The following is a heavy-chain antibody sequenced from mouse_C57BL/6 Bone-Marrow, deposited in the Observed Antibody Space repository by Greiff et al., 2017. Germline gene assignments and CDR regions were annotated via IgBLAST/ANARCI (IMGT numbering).Heavy chain of an antibody. CDR3: TRVYYYVTYYFDY. J-gene: IGHJ2*01. CDR1: GFNIKDDY. CDR2: VDPGNGDT. Sequence: EVQLQQSVAELVWPGASVKLSSTSSGFNIKDDYMHWVQQRPEPGLESIRWVDPGNGDTGYASKFQGEATIAADRSSNTAYLQRSSLTSEDTAVDYGTRVYYYVTYYFDYWGQG. D-gene: IGHD1-1*01. V-gene: IGHV14-4*01.